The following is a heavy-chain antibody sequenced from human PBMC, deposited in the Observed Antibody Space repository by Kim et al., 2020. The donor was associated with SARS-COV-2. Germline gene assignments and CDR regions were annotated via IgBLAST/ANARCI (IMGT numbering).Heavy chain of an antibody. J-gene: IGHJ3*02. CDR3: ARQGGGSYLGDAFDI. Sequence: QKVQGRVTMTRDTTASTVYMELSSLGSEDTAVYYCARQGGGSYLGDAFDIWGQGTMVTVSS. V-gene: IGHV1-46*01. D-gene: IGHD1-26*01.